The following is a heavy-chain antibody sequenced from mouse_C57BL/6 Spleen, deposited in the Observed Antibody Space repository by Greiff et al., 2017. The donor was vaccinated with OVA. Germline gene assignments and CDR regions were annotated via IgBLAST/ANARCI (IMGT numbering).Heavy chain of an antibody. CDR1: GYTFTSYW. CDR3: TRGDYGKADAMDD. Sequence: EVQLQQSGTVLARPGASVKMSCKTSGYTFTSYWMHWVKQRPGQGLEWIGAIYPGNSDTSYNQKFKGKAKLTAVTSASTAYMELSSLTNEDSAVYYGTRGDYGKADAMDDWGQGTSVTVSS. J-gene: IGHJ4*01. V-gene: IGHV1-5*01. D-gene: IGHD2-1*01. CDR2: IYPGNSDT.